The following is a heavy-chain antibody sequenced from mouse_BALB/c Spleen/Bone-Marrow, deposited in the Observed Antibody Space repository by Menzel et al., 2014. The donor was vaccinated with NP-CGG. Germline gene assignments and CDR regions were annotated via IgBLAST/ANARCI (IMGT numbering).Heavy chain of an antibody. CDR1: GFTFSSFG. V-gene: IGHV5-17*02. Sequence: EVQGVESGGGLVQPGGSRKLSCAASGFTFSSFGMHWVRQAPERGLEWVAYISSGSSTIFYADTVKGRFTISRDNPKNTLFLQMTSLRSEDTAMYYCTRGGNWEDCDYWGQGTTLTVSS. CDR2: ISSGSSTI. D-gene: IGHD4-1*01. CDR3: TRGGNWEDCDY. J-gene: IGHJ2*01.